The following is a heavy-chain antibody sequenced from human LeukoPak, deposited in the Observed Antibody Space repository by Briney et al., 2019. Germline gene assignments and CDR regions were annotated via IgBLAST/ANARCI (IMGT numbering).Heavy chain of an antibody. CDR2: ISGSRDRT. V-gene: IGHV3-23*01. Sequence: GGSLRLSCAASGFSFANSVISWIRQAPGKGPEWVSAISGSRDRTDYADSAKGRFTIYRDNSKNTQHLQMNSLRAEDTAVYYCATSWGPDTSAFRWGRDGMDVWGQGTTVIVS. J-gene: IGHJ6*02. CDR1: GFSFANSV. CDR3: ATSWGPDTSAFRWGRDGMDV. D-gene: IGHD3-16*01.